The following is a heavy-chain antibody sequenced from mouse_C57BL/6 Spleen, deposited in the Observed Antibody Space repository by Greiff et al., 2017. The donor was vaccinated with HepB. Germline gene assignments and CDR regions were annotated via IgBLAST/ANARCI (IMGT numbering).Heavy chain of an antibody. V-gene: IGHV5-16*01. CDR2: INYDGSST. Sequence: EVKVVESEGGLVQPGSSMKLSCTASGFTFSDYYMAWVRQVPEKGLEWVANINYDGSSTYYLDSLKSRFIISRDNAKNILYLQMSSLKSEDAATYYCARGLRHYFDYWGQGTTLTVSS. CDR1: GFTFSDYY. J-gene: IGHJ2*01. CDR3: ARGLRHYFDY. D-gene: IGHD1-2*01.